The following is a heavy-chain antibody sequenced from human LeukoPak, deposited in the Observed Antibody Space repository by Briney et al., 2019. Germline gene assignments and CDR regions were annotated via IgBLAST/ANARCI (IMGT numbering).Heavy chain of an antibody. J-gene: IGHJ2*01. CDR1: GFTFDDYA. Sequence: SLRLSCAASGFTFDDYAMHWVRQAPGKGLEWVSGISWNSDSVGYADSVKGRFTISRDNAKNSLYLQMNSLRAEDMALYFCAKGSSYSFGYWYFDLWGRGTLVTVSS. V-gene: IGHV3-9*03. D-gene: IGHD5-18*01. CDR2: ISWNSDSV. CDR3: AKGSSYSFGYWYFDL.